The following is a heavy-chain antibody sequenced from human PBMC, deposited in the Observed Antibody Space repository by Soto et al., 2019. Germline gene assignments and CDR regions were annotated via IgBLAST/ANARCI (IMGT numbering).Heavy chain of an antibody. J-gene: IGHJ6*02. CDR1: GFTFSSYE. D-gene: IGHD3-3*01. CDR3: ARWGEVLRFLEWSHKAPYGMDV. CDR2: ISSSGSTI. V-gene: IGHV3-48*03. Sequence: GCLLLTWSASGFTFSSYEMNWVRQAPGKGLEWVSYISSSGSTIYYADSVKGRFTISRDNAKNSLYLQMNSLRDEDTDVYYCARWGEVLRFLEWSHKAPYGMDVWGQGTKVTVYS.